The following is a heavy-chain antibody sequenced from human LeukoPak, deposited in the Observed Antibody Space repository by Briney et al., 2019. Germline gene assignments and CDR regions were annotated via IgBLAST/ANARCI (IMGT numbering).Heavy chain of an antibody. J-gene: IGHJ3*02. CDR3: ARRYYDFWSGYYPAAFDI. CDR1: GYSISSGYY. V-gene: IGHV4-38-2*01. D-gene: IGHD3-3*01. CDR2: IYHSGST. Sequence: SETLSLTCAVSGYSISSGYYWGWIRQPPGKGREWIGSIYHSGSTYYNPSLKSRVTISVDTSKNQFSLKLSSVTAADTAVYYCARRYYDFWSGYYPAAFDIWGQGTMVTVSS.